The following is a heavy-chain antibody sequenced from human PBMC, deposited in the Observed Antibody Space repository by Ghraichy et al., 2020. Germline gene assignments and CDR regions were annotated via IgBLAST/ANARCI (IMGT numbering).Heavy chain of an antibody. CDR3: ARSPRIQLWLLSFDY. V-gene: IGHV3-48*03. D-gene: IGHD5-18*01. J-gene: IGHJ4*02. CDR1: GFTFSSYE. CDR2: ISSSGSTI. Sequence: LSLTCAASGFTFSSYEMNWVRQAPGKGLEWVSYISSSGSTIYYADSVKGRFTISRDNAKNSLYLQMNSLRAEDMAVYYCARSPRIQLWLLSFDYWGQGTLVTVSS.